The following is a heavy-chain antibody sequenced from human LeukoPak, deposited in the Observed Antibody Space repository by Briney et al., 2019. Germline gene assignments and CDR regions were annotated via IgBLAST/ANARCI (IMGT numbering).Heavy chain of an antibody. CDR3: ARVVPAAQYYMDV. V-gene: IGHV4-59*11. D-gene: IGHD2-2*01. Sequence: SETLSLTCTVSGGSISSHYWSWIQQPPGKGLEWIGYIYYSGSTNYNPSLKSRVTISVDTSKNQFSLKLSSVTAADTAVYYCARVVPAAQYYMDVWGKGTTVTVSS. CDR1: GGSISSHY. CDR2: IYYSGST. J-gene: IGHJ6*03.